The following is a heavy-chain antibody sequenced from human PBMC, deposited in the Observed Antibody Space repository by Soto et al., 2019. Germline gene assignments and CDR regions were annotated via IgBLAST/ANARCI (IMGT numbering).Heavy chain of an antibody. V-gene: IGHV3-74*01. Sequence: EVQLVESGGGLVQPGGSLRLSCAASGFTFSDYWMHWVRQVPGTGLVWVSRINTDGSTTTYADSVQGRFTISSDNAKNTVYLQMNSLRAEDTAVYYCARVRNGDWYFDYWGQGTLVTVSS. CDR1: GFTFSDYW. CDR2: INTDGSTT. D-gene: IGHD4-17*01. CDR3: ARVRNGDWYFDY. J-gene: IGHJ4*02.